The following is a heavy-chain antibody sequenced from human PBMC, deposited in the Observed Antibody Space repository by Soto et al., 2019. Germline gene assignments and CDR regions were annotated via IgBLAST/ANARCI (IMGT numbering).Heavy chain of an antibody. Sequence: QVQLQQWGAGLLKPSETLSLNCAVTGGSLSGYYWSWSRQPPGKGLEWVGEVKDGGHANYSPTLRGRVTISSDTSNSQFLLRLHSVTAADTGVYYCARGQEGVVATHWYQGSLVTVSS. V-gene: IGHV4-34*01. CDR3: ARGQEGVVATH. CDR1: GGSLSGYY. J-gene: IGHJ4*02. D-gene: IGHD5-12*01. CDR2: VKDGGHA.